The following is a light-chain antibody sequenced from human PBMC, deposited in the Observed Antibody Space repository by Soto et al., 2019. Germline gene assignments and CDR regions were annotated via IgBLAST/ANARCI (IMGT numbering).Light chain of an antibody. CDR3: QQDQSDDMWS. CDR1: QSISRW. Sequence: DIQMTQSPSTLSASVGEGVTITCRASQSISRWLAWYQQKPGKAPNILIYGASSLETGVTPRLSGSGSGTDFTLTTTRLQPDDFATNYCQQDQSDDMWSFSTGTKVDIK. CDR2: GAS. J-gene: IGKJ1*01. V-gene: IGKV1-5*01.